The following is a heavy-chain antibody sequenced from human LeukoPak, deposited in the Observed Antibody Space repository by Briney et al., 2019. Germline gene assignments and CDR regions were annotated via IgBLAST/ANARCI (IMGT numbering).Heavy chain of an antibody. J-gene: IGHJ4*02. CDR2: ISGSGGST. V-gene: IGHV3-23*01. CDR1: GFTFSSYA. CDR3: AKGVRAAAAGMY. Sequence: GGSLRLSWAASGFTFSSYAMSWVRQAPGKGLEWVSAISGSGGSTYYADSVKGRFTISRDNSKNTPYLQMNSLRAEDTAVYYCAKGVRAAAAGMYWGQGTLVTVSS. D-gene: IGHD6-13*01.